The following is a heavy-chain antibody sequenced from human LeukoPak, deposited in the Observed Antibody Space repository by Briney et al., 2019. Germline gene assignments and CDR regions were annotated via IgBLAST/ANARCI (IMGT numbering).Heavy chain of an antibody. CDR2: MNPNSGNT. Sequence: ASVKVSCKASGYTFTSYDINWVRQATGQGLEWMGWMNPNSGNTGYAQKFQGRVTMTRNTSISTAYMELSSLRSEDTAVYYCARDSSEFRSLLFHWGQGTLVTVSS. CDR1: GYTFTSYD. J-gene: IGHJ1*01. D-gene: IGHD1-14*01. V-gene: IGHV1-8*01. CDR3: ARDSSEFRSLLFH.